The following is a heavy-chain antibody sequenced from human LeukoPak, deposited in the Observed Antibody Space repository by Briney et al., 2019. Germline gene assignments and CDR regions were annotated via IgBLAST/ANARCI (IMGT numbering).Heavy chain of an antibody. J-gene: IGHJ3*02. V-gene: IGHV3-30*02. CDR2: IRYDGSNK. CDR1: GFTFSGYG. D-gene: IGHD1-26*01. Sequence: GGSLRLSCAASGFTFSGYGMHWVRQAPGKGLEWVAFIRYDGSNKYYADSVKGRFTISRDNSKNTLYLQMNSLRAEDTAVYYCAKDLGGATAFDIWGQGTMVTVSS. CDR3: AKDLGGATAFDI.